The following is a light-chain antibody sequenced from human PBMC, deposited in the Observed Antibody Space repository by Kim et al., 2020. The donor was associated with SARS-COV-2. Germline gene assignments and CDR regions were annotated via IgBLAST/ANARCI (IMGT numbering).Light chain of an antibody. Sequence: EIVMTQSPATLSVPPGERATLSCRASQSVSSNLAWYQQKPGQAPRLLIYGASTRATGIPARFSGSGSGTEFTLTISSLQSEDLQFYYCQQYNNWPQTFGQGTKVDIK. CDR3: QQYNNWPQT. J-gene: IGKJ1*01. CDR2: GAS. V-gene: IGKV3-15*01. CDR1: QSVSSN.